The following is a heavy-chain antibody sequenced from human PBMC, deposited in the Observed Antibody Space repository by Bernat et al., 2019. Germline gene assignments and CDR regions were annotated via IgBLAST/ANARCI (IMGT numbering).Heavy chain of an antibody. CDR3: ATKPSRELKWGDAFDI. Sequence: QLQLQESGPGLVKPSETLSLTCTVSGGSISSSSYYWGWIRQPPGKGLEWIGSIYYSGSTYYNPSLKSRVTISVDTSKNQFSLKLSSVTAADTAVYYCATKPSRELKWGDAFDIWGQGTMVTVSS. J-gene: IGHJ3*02. D-gene: IGHD1-26*01. CDR1: GGSISSSSYY. V-gene: IGHV4-39*01. CDR2: IYYSGST.